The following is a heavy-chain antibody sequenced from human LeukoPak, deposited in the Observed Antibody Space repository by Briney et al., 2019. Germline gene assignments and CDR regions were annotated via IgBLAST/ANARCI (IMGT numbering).Heavy chain of an antibody. CDR1: GYTFNSYG. CDR3: ARDSGRITIFLAVPNYFDY. CDR2: INPNSGGT. Sequence: ASVKVSCRASGYTFNSYGISWVRQAPGQGLEWMGWINPNSGGTNYAQKFQGRVTMTRDTSISTAYMELSRLRSDDTAVYYCARDSGRITIFLAVPNYFDYWGQGTLVTVSS. D-gene: IGHD3-9*01. J-gene: IGHJ4*02. V-gene: IGHV1-2*02.